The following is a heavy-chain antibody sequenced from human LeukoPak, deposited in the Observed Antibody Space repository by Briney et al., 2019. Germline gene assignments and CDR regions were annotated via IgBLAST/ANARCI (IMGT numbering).Heavy chain of an antibody. CDR1: GFTFSSYA. CDR2: ISYDGSNK. V-gene: IGHV3-30*04. J-gene: IGHJ4*02. Sequence: GGSLRLSCAASGFTFSSYAMHWVRQAPGKGLEWVAVISYDGSNKYYADSVKGRFTISRDNSKNTLYLQMNSLRAEDTAVYYCAKDRGVTYYYDSSGYYLTDYWGQGTLVTVSS. CDR3: AKDRGVTYYYDSSGYYLTDY. D-gene: IGHD3-22*01.